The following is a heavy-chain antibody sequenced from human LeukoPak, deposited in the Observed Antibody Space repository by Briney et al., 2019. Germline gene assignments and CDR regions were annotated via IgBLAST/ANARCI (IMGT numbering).Heavy chain of an antibody. CDR1: GYTFTSYY. J-gene: IGHJ4*02. Sequence: ASVKVSCKASGYTFTSYYMQWVRQAPGQGLEWMGIINPSVGSTTYTQKFQGRITVTRDMSTSTVYMELSSLRSEDTAVYYCARSNWNYYDSFDFWRQGALVTVSS. CDR3: ARSNWNYYDSFDF. CDR2: INPSVGST. V-gene: IGHV1-46*01. D-gene: IGHD3-22*01.